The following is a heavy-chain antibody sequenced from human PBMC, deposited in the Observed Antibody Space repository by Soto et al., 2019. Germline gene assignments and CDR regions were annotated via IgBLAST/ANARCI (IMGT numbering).Heavy chain of an antibody. V-gene: IGHV5-51*01. CDR1: GYSFTSYW. Sequence: PGESLKISCQAYGYSFTSYWIGWVRQMPGKGLEWMGIIHPVDSDTRYSPSFQGQVTVSAGKSINTAYLQWSSLKASDTAMYYCARERDGTMYDYWGQGTMVTVSS. J-gene: IGHJ4*02. CDR2: IHPVDSDT. CDR3: ARERDGTMYDY. D-gene: IGHD1-7*01.